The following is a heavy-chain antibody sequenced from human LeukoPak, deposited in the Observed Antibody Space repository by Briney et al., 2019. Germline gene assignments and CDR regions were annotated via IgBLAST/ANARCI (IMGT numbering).Heavy chain of an antibody. CDR2: IYYSGST. D-gene: IGHD3-10*01. CDR3: ASAYYYGSGSYAGDYYYYYMDV. V-gene: IGHV4-61*05. J-gene: IGHJ6*03. Sequence: SETLSLTCTVSGGSISSSGYYWAWIRQPPGKGLEWIGYIYYSGSTNYNPSLKSRVTISVDTSKNQFSLKLSSVTAADTAVYYCASAYYYGSGSYAGDYYYYYMDVWGKGTTVTVSS. CDR1: GGSISSSGYY.